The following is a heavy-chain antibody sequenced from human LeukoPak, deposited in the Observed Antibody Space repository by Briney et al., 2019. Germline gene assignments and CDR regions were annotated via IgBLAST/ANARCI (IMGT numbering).Heavy chain of an antibody. CDR2: ISYDGSNK. V-gene: IGHV3-30-3*01. D-gene: IGHD3/OR15-3a*01. Sequence: GGSLRLSCAASGFTLNIYTMHWVRHAPGKGLEWVALISYDGSNKYYADSVKGRFTISGDNSKNTLYLQMNSLRPEDTAVYYCARDVWAGSLGASDIWGQGTMVTVSS. CDR3: ARDVWAGSLGASDI. J-gene: IGHJ3*02. CDR1: GFTLNIYT.